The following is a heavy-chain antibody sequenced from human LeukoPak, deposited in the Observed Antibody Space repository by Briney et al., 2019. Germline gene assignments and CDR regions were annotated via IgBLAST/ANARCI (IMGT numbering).Heavy chain of an antibody. CDR1: GYTFTGYY. V-gene: IGHV1-2*02. Sequence: ASVKVSCKASGYTFTGYYMHWVRQAPGQGLEWMGWINPNSGGTNYARKFQGRVTMTRDTSISTAYMELSRLRSDDTAVYYCARAVVGAYPVDYWGQGTLVTVSS. J-gene: IGHJ4*02. CDR2: INPNSGGT. D-gene: IGHD1-26*01. CDR3: ARAVVGAYPVDY.